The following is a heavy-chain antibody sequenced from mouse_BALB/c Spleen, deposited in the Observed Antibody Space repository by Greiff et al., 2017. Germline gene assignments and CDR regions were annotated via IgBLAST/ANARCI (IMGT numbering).Heavy chain of an antibody. CDR1: GYTFTSYW. CDR2: IDPYDSET. J-gene: IGHJ3*01. CDR3: ARRGGNYVKDWFAY. D-gene: IGHD2-1*01. Sequence: VQLHQSGAELVRPGASVKLSCKASGYTFTSYWMNWVNQRPEQGLEWIGRIDPYDSETHYNQKFKDKAILTVDKSASTAYMQRSSLTSEDSAVYYVARRGGNYVKDWFAYWGQGTLVTVSA. V-gene: IGHV1-52*01.